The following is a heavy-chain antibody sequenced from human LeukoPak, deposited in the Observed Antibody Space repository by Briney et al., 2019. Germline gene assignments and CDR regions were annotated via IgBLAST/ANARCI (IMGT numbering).Heavy chain of an antibody. CDR2: INHSGST. V-gene: IGHV4-34*01. Sequence: SETLSLTCAVYGGSFSGYYWSWIRQPPGKGREWIGEINHSGSTNYNPSLKSRVTISVDTSKNQFSLKLTSVTAADPAVYYCARQEQQLFYFDYWGQGTLVTVSS. CDR3: ARQEQQLFYFDY. D-gene: IGHD6-13*01. CDR1: GGSFSGYY. J-gene: IGHJ4*02.